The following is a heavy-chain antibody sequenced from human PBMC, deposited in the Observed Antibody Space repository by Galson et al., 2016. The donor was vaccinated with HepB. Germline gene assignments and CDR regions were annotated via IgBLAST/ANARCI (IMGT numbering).Heavy chain of an antibody. CDR2: VWFDESNK. CDR3: ARDPGRDDGMDV. CDR1: GFTFKKYG. Sequence: SLRLSCAASGFTFKKYGMHWVRQAPGKGLEWVAVVWFDESNKNYADSVKGRFTISRDNSKNTVYLYMNSLRAEDTAVFYCARDPGRDDGMDVWGQGTTVTVSS. V-gene: IGHV3-33*01. D-gene: IGHD3-10*01. J-gene: IGHJ6*02.